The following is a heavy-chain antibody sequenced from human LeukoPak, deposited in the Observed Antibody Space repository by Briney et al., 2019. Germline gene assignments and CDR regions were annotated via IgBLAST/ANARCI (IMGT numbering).Heavy chain of an antibody. D-gene: IGHD3-10*01. Sequence: SETLSLTCTVSGGSISGYYWSWIRQPPGKGLEWIGYIYYSGSTNYNPSLKSRVTISVDTSKNQFSLKLSSVTAADTAVYYCARLWFGESTRDAFDIWGQGTMVTVSS. CDR1: GGSISGYY. CDR3: ARLWFGESTRDAFDI. CDR2: IYYSGST. J-gene: IGHJ3*02. V-gene: IGHV4-59*01.